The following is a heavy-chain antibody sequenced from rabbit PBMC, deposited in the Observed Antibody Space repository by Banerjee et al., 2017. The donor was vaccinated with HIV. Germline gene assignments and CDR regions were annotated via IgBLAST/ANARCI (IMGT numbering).Heavy chain of an antibody. J-gene: IGHJ4*01. V-gene: IGHV1S45*01. CDR1: GFSFSSGYD. CDR2: IYTGNGKN. D-gene: IGHD1-1*01. Sequence: QEQLVESGGGLVKPGASLTLTCTASGFSFSSGYDMSWVRQAPGKGLEWIGFIYTGNGKNYYASWAKGRFTISKTSSTTVTLQMTSLTAADTATYFCTRDDGSGHYIDGYFNLWGQGTLVTVS. CDR3: TRDDGSGHYIDGYFNL.